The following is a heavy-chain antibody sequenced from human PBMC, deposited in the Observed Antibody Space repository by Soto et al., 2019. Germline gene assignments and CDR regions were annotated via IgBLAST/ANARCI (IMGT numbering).Heavy chain of an antibody. V-gene: IGHV5-51*01. CDR3: ARFDAVGGGFDY. D-gene: IGHD2-15*01. J-gene: IGHJ4*02. Sequence: ESLKISCKGSGNSFTNYWIGWVRQMPGKGLEWMGIIYPSDSDTRYSPSFQGQATISADKSISTAYLQWSSLRASDTAMYYCARFDAVGGGFDYWGQGTLVTVSS. CDR2: IYPSDSDT. CDR1: GNSFTNYW.